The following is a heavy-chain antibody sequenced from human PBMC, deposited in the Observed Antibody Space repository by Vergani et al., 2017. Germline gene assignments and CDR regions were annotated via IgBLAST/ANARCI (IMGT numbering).Heavy chain of an antibody. CDR1: GFTFSSYG. CDR3: AKDPQLLWFGELPLYGMDV. D-gene: IGHD3-10*01. CDR2: IWYDGSNK. V-gene: IGHV3-30*18. Sequence: VQLVESGGGVVQPGRSLRLSCAASGFTFSSYGMHWVRQAPGKGLEWVAVIWYDGSNKYYADSVKGRFTISRDNSKNTLYLQMNSLRAEDTAVYYCAKDPQLLWFGELPLYGMDVWGQGTTVTVSS. J-gene: IGHJ6*02.